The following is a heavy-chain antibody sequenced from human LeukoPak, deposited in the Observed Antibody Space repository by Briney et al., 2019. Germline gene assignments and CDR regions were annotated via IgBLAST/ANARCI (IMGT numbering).Heavy chain of an antibody. D-gene: IGHD6-13*01. Sequence: ASVKVSCKASGYTFTGYYMHWVRQVPGQGLEWMGWINPNSGGTNYAQKFQGRVTMTRDTSISTAYMELSRLRSDDTAVYYCARVLQQLVRPSYFDYWGQGTLVTVSS. J-gene: IGHJ4*02. CDR2: INPNSGGT. V-gene: IGHV1-2*02. CDR1: GYTFTGYY. CDR3: ARVLQQLVRPSYFDY.